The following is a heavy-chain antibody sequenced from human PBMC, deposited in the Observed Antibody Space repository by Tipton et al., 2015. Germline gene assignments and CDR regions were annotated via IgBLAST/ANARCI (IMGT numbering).Heavy chain of an antibody. D-gene: IGHD4-23*01. CDR2: ISPSSRYI. CDR1: GFIFDDYG. Sequence: SLRLSCVASGFIFDDYGMHWVRQVPGKGLEWVSGISPSSRYIYYRDSVKGRFTISRDNAKSTVYLQMNGLRAEDTAVYYCARDHYGGNSDFWGQGTLVTVSS. J-gene: IGHJ4*02. V-gene: IGHV3-9*01. CDR3: ARDHYGGNSDF.